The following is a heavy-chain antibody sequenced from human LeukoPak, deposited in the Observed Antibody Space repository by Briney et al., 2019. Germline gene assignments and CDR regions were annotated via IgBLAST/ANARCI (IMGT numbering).Heavy chain of an antibody. V-gene: IGHV3-23*01. J-gene: IGHJ6*02. CDR2: ISGSGGST. CDR1: GFTFSSYA. Sequence: GGSLRLSCGASGFTFSSYAMSWVRQAPGKGLEWVSAISGSGGSTYYADSVKGRFTISRDNSKNTLYLQMNSLRAEDTAVYYCAKADLYYYYGMDVWGQGTTVTVSS. CDR3: AKADLYYYYGMDV.